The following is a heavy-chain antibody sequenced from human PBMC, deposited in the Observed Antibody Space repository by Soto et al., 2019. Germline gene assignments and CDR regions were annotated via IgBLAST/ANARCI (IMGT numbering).Heavy chain of an antibody. Sequence: ASVKLCCKASGYSFTSYAIYWVRQAPGQRLEWMGWINAGNGNTKYSQKLQGRVTFTGDTSASTAHMELSSLRSEDTAVYFCARGVENIVVVLDVFGYYGMDVWG. D-gene: IGHD2-2*01. CDR2: INAGNGNT. V-gene: IGHV1-3*01. CDR3: ARGVENIVVVLDVFGYYGMDV. CDR1: GYSFTSYA. J-gene: IGHJ6*02.